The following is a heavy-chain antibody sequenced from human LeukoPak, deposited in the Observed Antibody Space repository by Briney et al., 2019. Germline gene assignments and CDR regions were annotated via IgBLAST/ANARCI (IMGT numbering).Heavy chain of an antibody. CDR1: GGSFSGYY. CDR3: AGVLPSGIGRGYYYYGMDV. Sequence: SETLSLTCAVYGGSFSGYYWSWIRQPPGKGLEWIGEINHSGSTNYNPSLKSRVTISVDTSKNQFSLKLSSVTAADTAVYYCAGVLPSGIGRGYYYYGMDVWGQGTTVTVSS. V-gene: IGHV4-34*01. CDR2: INHSGST. J-gene: IGHJ6*02. D-gene: IGHD2-21*01.